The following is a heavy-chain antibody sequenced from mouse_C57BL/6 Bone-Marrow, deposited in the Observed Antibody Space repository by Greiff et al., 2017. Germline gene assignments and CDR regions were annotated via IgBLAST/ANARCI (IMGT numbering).Heavy chain of an antibody. CDR3: ARSSYYVSSHFDY. J-gene: IGHJ2*01. V-gene: IGHV1-64*01. CDR2: IHPNSGST. Sequence: QVQLQQPGAELVKPGASVKLSCKASGYTFTSYWMHWVKQRPGHGLEWIGMIHPNSGSTNYNEKFKIKATLTVDQSSSTAYMQLSSLTSEDSAVYYCARSSYYVSSHFDYWGQGTTLTVSS. D-gene: IGHD1-1*01. CDR1: GYTFTSYW.